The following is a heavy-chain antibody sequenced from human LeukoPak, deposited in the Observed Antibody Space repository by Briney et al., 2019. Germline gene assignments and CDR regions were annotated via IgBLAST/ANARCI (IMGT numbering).Heavy chain of an antibody. V-gene: IGHV3-7*01. CDR3: ARPYYDFWSGYLYYFDY. CDR1: GFTFSSYW. Sequence: GGSLRLSCAASGFTFSSYWVSWVRQAPGKGLEWVANIKQDGSEKYYVDSVKGRFTISRDNAKNSLYLQMNSLRAEDTAVYYCARPYYDFWSGYLYYFDYWGQGTLVTVSS. D-gene: IGHD3-3*01. J-gene: IGHJ4*02. CDR2: IKQDGSEK.